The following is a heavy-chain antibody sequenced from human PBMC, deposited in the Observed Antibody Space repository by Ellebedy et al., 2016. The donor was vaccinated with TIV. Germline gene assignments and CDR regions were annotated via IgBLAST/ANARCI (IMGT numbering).Heavy chain of an antibody. CDR3: ARRGSYGDYAVQINSWFDT. CDR1: GFSSRSYW. D-gene: IGHD4-17*01. J-gene: IGHJ5*02. V-gene: IGHV3-7*01. CDR2: IYQDGGVQ. Sequence: GESLKISCAASGFSSRSYWMGWVRQAPGKGLEWVANIYQDGGVQYYVDSVKGRFTISRDNADNSLFLQMNRLRAEGTAVYFCARRGSYGDYAVQINSWFDTWGRGTLVAVSS.